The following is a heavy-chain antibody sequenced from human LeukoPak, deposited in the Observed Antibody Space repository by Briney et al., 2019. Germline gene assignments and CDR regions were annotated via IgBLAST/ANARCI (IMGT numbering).Heavy chain of an antibody. V-gene: IGHV4-59*01. D-gene: IGHD4/OR15-4a*01. Sequence: PSETLSLTCTVSGGSISSYYWSWIRQPPGKGLEWIGYIYYSGSTNYNPSLKSRVTISVDTSKNQFSLKLNSVTAADTAVYYCARRSMVTGLDSWGQGTLVTVSS. CDR2: IYYSGST. J-gene: IGHJ4*02. CDR3: ARRSMVTGLDS. CDR1: GGSISSYY.